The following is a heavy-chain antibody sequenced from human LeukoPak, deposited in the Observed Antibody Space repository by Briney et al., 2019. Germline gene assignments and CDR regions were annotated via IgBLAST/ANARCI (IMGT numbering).Heavy chain of an antibody. D-gene: IGHD3-3*01. CDR2: ISSSSSYI. V-gene: IGHV3-21*01. CDR3: ARGVERRLEYFQH. CDR1: GFTFSSYS. J-gene: IGHJ1*01. Sequence: KSGGSLRLSCAASGFTFSSYSMNWVRQAPGKGLEWVSSISSSSSYIYYADSVKGRFTISRDNAKNSLYLQMNSLRAEDTAVYYCARGVERRLEYFQHWGQGTLVTVSS.